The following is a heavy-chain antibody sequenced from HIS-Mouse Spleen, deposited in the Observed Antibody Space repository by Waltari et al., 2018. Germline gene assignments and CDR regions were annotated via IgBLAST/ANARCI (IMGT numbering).Heavy chain of an antibody. CDR3: AREIPYSSSWYDWYFDL. CDR1: VVSIVLRSYY. V-gene: IGHV4-39*07. Sequence: QLQLQESAPGRVKPPGTCPLTCPAPVVSIVLRSYYGGGIRQPPGKGLEWIGSIYYSGSTYYNPSLKSRVTISVDTSKNQFSLKLSSVTAADTAVYYCAREIPYSSSWYDWYFDLWGRGTLVTVSS. J-gene: IGHJ2*01. CDR2: IYYSGST. D-gene: IGHD6-13*01.